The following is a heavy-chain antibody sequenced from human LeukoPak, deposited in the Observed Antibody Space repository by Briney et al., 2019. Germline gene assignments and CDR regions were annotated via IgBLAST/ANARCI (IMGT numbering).Heavy chain of an antibody. D-gene: IGHD3-3*01. V-gene: IGHV1-69*05. CDR1: GGTFSSYA. J-gene: IGHJ4*02. CDR3: ARPSTYYDFWSGYSY. Sequence: GASVKVSCKASGGTFSSYAISWVRQAPGQGLEWMGGIIPIFGTANYAQKFQGRVTITTDESTSTAYMELSSLRSEDTAVYYCARPSTYYDFWSGYSYWGQGTLVTVSS. CDR2: IIPIFGTA.